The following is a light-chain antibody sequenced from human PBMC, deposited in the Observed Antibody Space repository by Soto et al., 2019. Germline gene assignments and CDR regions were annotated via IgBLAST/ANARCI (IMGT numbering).Light chain of an antibody. V-gene: IGKV1-39*01. CDR3: QQTYTTPCT. J-gene: IGKJ1*01. CDR1: QSISHY. Sequence: DIQMTQSPSSLSASVRDRVAITCRASQSISHYVNWYQQKPGQAPKLLISGASKLQSAVPSRFSASGAGTDFTLSISSLQFEDFATYYCQQTYTTPCTFGQGTKVEIK. CDR2: GAS.